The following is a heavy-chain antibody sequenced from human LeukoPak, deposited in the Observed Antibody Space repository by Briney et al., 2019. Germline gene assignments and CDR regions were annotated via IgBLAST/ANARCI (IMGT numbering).Heavy chain of an antibody. CDR3: ARAVPLSIDWFDP. CDR2: INPNSGGT. CDR1: GYTFTGYY. J-gene: IGHJ5*02. D-gene: IGHD6-6*01. V-gene: IGHV1-2*02. Sequence: GASVKVSCKASGYTFTGYYMHWVRQAPGQGLEWMGWINPNSGGTNYAQKFQGRVTMTRDTSISTAYMELSRLRSDDTAVYYCARAVPLSIDWFDPWGQGTLVTVSS.